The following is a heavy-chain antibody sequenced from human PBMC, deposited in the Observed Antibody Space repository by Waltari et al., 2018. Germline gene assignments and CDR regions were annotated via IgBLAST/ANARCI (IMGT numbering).Heavy chain of an antibody. D-gene: IGHD5-12*01. CDR3: AREGVATKKVFAYYFDY. CDR1: GFTVSSNY. Sequence: EVQLVESGGGLVQPGGSLRLSCAASGFTVSSNYMSWVRQAPGKGLEWVSVIYRGVRKYYADSVKGRFTISRDNSKNTLYLQMNSLRAEDTAVYYCAREGVATKKVFAYYFDYWGQGTLVTVSS. CDR2: IYRGVRK. J-gene: IGHJ4*02. V-gene: IGHV3-66*02.